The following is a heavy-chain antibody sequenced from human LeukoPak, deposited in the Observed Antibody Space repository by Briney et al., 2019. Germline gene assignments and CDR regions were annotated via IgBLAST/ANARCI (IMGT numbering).Heavy chain of an antibody. D-gene: IGHD6-13*01. V-gene: IGHV4-61*02. CDR2: IYKGGST. CDR1: GGSISSSSYY. CDR3: ARVDSSNWYEYRGYFDY. J-gene: IGHJ4*02. Sequence: SQTLSLTCTVSGGSISSSSYYWTWIRQPAGKGLEWIGRIYKGGSTNYNPSLKSRVTISVDTSKNQFSLKLSSVTAADTAVYYCARVDSSNWYEYRGYFDYWGQGTLVTVSS.